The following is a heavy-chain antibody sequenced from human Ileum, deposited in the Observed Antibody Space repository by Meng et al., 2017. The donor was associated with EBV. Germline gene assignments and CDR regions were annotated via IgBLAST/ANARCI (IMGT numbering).Heavy chain of an antibody. Sequence: LRLQELGPGLGMPSGTRSLTWTGSGGSISSSSYYWGWIRQPPGKGLEWIWSIYYSGSTYYNPSLKSRVTISGDTSKNQFSLKLSSVTAADTAVYYCARSIVVVPAAIYYWGQGTLVTVSS. CDR3: ARSIVVVPAAIYY. J-gene: IGHJ4*02. CDR1: GGSISSSSYY. D-gene: IGHD2-2*01. CDR2: IYYSGST. V-gene: IGHV4-39*01.